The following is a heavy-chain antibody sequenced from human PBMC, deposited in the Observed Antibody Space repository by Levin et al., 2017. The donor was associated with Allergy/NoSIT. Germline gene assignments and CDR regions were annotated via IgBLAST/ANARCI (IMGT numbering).Heavy chain of an antibody. CDR1: GFTFSSYA. CDR3: ARDSEDCSSTSCYSGGMDV. V-gene: IGHV3-30*04. CDR2: ISYDGSNK. Sequence: GESLKISCAASGFTFSSYAMHWVRQAPGKGLEWVAVISYDGSNKYYADSVKGRFTISRDNSKNTLYLQMNSLRAEDTAVYYCARDSEDCSSTSCYSGGMDVWGQGTTVTVSS. D-gene: IGHD2-2*01. J-gene: IGHJ6*02.